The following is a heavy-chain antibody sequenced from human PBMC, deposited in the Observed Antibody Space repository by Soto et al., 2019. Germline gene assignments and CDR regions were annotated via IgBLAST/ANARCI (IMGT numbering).Heavy chain of an antibody. D-gene: IGHD2-15*01. J-gene: IGHJ6*02. CDR2: IYPGDSDT. Sequence: PGESLNISCKGSGYSFTSYRLGWVRQMPGKGLEWMGIIYPGDSDTRYSPAFQGQVTISADKSISTAYLQWRSLKASDTAMYYCARRGGGNLRIYYCYGMDVWGQGTRVTVS. CDR1: GYSFTSYR. CDR3: ARRGGGNLRIYYCYGMDV. V-gene: IGHV5-51*01.